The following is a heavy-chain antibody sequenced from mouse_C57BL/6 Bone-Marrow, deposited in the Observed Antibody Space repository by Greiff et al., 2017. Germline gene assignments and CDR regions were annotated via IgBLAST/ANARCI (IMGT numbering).Heavy chain of an antibody. V-gene: IGHV1-50*01. J-gene: IGHJ4*01. CDR3: ARRYYFFMDY. D-gene: IGHD2-3*01. CDR1: GYTFTSYW. Sequence: VQLQQPGAELVKPGASVKLSCKASGYTFTSYWMQWVKQRPGQGLEWIGEIDPSDSYTNYNQKFKGKATLTVDTSSSTAYMQLSSLTSEDSAVYYCARRYYFFMDYWGQGTSVTVSS. CDR2: IDPSDSYT.